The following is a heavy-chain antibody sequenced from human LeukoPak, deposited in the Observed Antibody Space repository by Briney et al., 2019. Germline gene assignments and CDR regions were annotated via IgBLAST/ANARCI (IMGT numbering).Heavy chain of an antibody. Sequence: SETLSLTCAVYGGSFSGYYWSWIRQPPGKGLEWIGEINHSGSTNYNPSLKSQVTISVDTSKNQFSLKLSSVTAADTAVYYCARTVGDRIGGGRLFDYWGQGTLVTVSS. CDR3: ARTVGDRIGGGRLFDY. CDR1: GGSFSGYY. V-gene: IGHV4-34*01. D-gene: IGHD3-10*01. CDR2: INHSGST. J-gene: IGHJ4*02.